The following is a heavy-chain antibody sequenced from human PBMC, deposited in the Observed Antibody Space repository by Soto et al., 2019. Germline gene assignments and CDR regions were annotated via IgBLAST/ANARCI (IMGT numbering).Heavy chain of an antibody. J-gene: IGHJ4*02. V-gene: IGHV4-39*01. CDR1: GGSISSSSYY. CDR3: TNVLTGKGTDY. CDR2: IYYIGST. Sequence: SETLSLTCTVSGGSISSSSYYWGWIRQPPGKGLEWIGSIYYIGSTYYNPSLKSRITISIDTSKNQFSLNLSSVTAADTAVYYCTNVLTGKGTDYWGQGTLVTVSS. D-gene: IGHD3-9*01.